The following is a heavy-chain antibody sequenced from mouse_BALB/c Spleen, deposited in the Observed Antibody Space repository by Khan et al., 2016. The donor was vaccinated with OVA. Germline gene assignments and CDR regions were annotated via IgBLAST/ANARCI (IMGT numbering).Heavy chain of an antibody. Sequence: VQLQQSGAELVKPGASVKLSCTASGFNIKDTYLHWVKQRPEQGLEWIGRIAPANGNTQYDPKFKGKATITSDKSSGNSYLQLNSLTSEDTAVYYCARPSYDPRDFEVWGAGTTVTVSS. J-gene: IGHJ1*01. CDR1: GFNIKDTY. CDR2: IAPANGNT. D-gene: IGHD2-3*01. V-gene: IGHV14-3*02. CDR3: ARPSYDPRDFEV.